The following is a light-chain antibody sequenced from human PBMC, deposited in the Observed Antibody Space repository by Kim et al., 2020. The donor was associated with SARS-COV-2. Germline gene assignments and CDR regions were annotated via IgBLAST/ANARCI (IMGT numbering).Light chain of an antibody. V-gene: IGKV3-15*01. CDR3: QQYSNWPRT. CDR1: QSVSSN. J-gene: IGKJ4*01. CDR2: AAS. Sequence: EIVMTQSPATLSVSPGERATLSCGASQSVSSNLAWYQQKPGQAPRLLIYAASTMATGIPGRFSGSGSVTEFTLTISSLQSEDFAVYYCQQYSNWPRTFGGGTKVDIK.